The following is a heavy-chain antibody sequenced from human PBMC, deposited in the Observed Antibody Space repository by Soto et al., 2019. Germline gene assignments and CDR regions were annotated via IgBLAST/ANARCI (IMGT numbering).Heavy chain of an antibody. CDR3: AREGQSSSWYDY. Sequence: QVQLVESGGGVVQPGRSLRLSCAASGFTFSSYGMHWVRQAPGKGLEWVAVIWYDGSNKYSADSVKGRFTVSRDNSKNRLYLQMNSLRAEDTAVYYCAREGQSSSWYDYWGQGTLVTVSS. V-gene: IGHV3-33*01. CDR1: GFTFSSYG. J-gene: IGHJ4*02. CDR2: IWYDGSNK. D-gene: IGHD6-13*01.